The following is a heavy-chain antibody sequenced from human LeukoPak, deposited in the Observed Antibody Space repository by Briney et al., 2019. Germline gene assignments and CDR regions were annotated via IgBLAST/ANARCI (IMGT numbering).Heavy chain of an antibody. CDR1: GYTFTSYY. Sequence: ASVKVSCKASGYTFTSYYMHWVRQAPGQGLEWMGIINPSGGSTSYAQKFQGRVTMTRDTSTSTVYMVLSSLRSEDTAVYYCARPGAYYYDSSGYSLYNFDYWDQGTLVTVSS. CDR3: ARPGAYYYDSSGYSLYNFDY. J-gene: IGHJ4*02. CDR2: INPSGGST. D-gene: IGHD3-22*01. V-gene: IGHV1-46*01.